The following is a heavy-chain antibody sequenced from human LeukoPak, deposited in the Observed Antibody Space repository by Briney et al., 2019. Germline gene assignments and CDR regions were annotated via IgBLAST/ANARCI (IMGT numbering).Heavy chain of an antibody. J-gene: IGHJ3*02. CDR2: IKSDGSST. CDR3: ATDIVVVPAAISHDAFDI. D-gene: IGHD2-2*01. CDR1: GFSFSSYW. Sequence: PGGSLRLSCKASGFSFSSYWIHWVRQAPGKGLVWVSRIKSDGSSTTYADSVKGRFTISRDNAKNSLYLQMNSLRAEDTAVYYCATDIVVVPAAISHDAFDIWGQGTMVTVSS. V-gene: IGHV3-74*01.